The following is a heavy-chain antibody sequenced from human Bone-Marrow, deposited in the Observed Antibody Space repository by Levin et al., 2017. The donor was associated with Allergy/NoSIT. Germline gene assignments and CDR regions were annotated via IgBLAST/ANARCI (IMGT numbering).Heavy chain of an antibody. CDR2: ISPDSRDK. J-gene: IGHJ6*02. D-gene: IGHD3-10*01. V-gene: IGHV3-30*03. CDR1: GFTFNTYG. CDR3: ARDRFDLPNYYYDGLDV. Sequence: HSGGSLRLSCAASGFTFNTYGMHWVRQAPGKGLEWVALISPDSRDKYYADSVKGRFTISRDNSKNTLYLQMNSLRTDDTAVYYCARDRFDLPNYYYDGLDVWGQGTTVAVSS.